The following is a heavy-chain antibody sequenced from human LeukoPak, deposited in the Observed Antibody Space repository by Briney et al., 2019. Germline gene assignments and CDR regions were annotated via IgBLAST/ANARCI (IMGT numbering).Heavy chain of an antibody. D-gene: IGHD6-6*01. J-gene: IGHJ3*02. CDR2: ISSGGDAT. Sequence: GGSLRLSCAASGFTFSIHNMDWVRQAPGKGLEWISYISSGGDATHYADSVKGRFTISRDNAKNSLYLQMNSLRAEDTAVYYCARVKAARPDIWGQGTMVTVSS. CDR1: GFTFSIHN. CDR3: ARVKAARPDI. V-gene: IGHV3-48*04.